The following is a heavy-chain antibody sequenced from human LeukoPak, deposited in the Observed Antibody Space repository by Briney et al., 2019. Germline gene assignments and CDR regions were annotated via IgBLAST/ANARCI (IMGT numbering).Heavy chain of an antibody. J-gene: IGHJ4*02. CDR1: GASIGGGGYY. CDR3: ARGLPYYYDSSGYFPHFDY. V-gene: IGHV4-31*03. D-gene: IGHD3-22*01. CDR2: IYYSGTA. Sequence: SETLSLTCTVSGASIGGGGYYWSWIRQHPGMGLEWIGYIYYSGTAYYNPSLKSRVTISLDTSKNQFSLKLSSVTAADTAVYYCARGLPYYYDSSGYFPHFDYWGQGTLVTVSS.